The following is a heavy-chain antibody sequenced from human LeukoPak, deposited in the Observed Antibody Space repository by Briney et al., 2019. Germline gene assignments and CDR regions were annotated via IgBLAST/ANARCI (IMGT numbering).Heavy chain of an antibody. D-gene: IGHD2-21*01. CDR2: IYESGQTT. J-gene: IGHJ4*02. Sequence: GGSLRLSCVGSGFTFSSHAMSWVRQAPEKGLEWVSGIYESGQTTNYADSVKGRFSISRDNSKNTLYLQMDSLRGEDTAIYYCAKDYRIGYSDHFDYWGQGALVTVSS. CDR3: AKDYRIGYSDHFDY. V-gene: IGHV3-23*01. CDR1: GFTFSSHA.